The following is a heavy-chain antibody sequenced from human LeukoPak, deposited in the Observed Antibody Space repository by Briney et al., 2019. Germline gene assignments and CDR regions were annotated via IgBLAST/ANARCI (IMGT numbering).Heavy chain of an antibody. J-gene: IGHJ4*02. CDR2: ISGSGGRT. V-gene: IGHV3-23*01. D-gene: IGHD3-10*01. CDR3: ASRGHVGSGTYSPYDY. Sequence: GGSLRLSRAASGFTFSNYAMSWVRQAPGKGLEWVSVISGSGGRTYYADSVKGRFTISRDNSRNTVYLQMTSLRAEDTAVYYCASRGHVGSGTYSPYDYWGQGTLVTVSS. CDR1: GFTFSNYA.